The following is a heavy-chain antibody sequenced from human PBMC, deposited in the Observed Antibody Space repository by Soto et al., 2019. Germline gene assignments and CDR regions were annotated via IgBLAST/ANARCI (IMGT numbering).Heavy chain of an antibody. CDR3: ARHISSSALSALDY. Sequence: LTLSCAASGFTFSTSAMSWVRQAPGKGLEWVSSISTGGGSTYYADSVKGRFTIFRDNSKSTLYLQMNSLRAEGTALYYCARHISSSALSALDYWGHGTLVTVSS. CDR1: GFTFSTSA. D-gene: IGHD6-6*01. J-gene: IGHJ4*01. CDR2: ISTGGGST. V-gene: IGHV3-23*01.